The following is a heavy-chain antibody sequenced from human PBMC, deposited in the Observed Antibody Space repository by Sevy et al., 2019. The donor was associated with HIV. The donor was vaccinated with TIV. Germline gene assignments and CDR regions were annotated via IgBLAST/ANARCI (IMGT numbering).Heavy chain of an antibody. CDR3: AKGRVMITFGGVTDFDY. V-gene: IGHV3-23*01. CDR1: GFTFSNYA. Sequence: GGSLRLCCAASGFTFSNYAMSWVRQAPGKGLEWVSAISGSGGSTYYADSVKGRFTISRDNSKNTLYLQMNSLRAEDTAIYYCAKGRVMITFGGVTDFDYWGQGTLVTVSS. J-gene: IGHJ4*02. CDR2: ISGSGGST. D-gene: IGHD3-16*01.